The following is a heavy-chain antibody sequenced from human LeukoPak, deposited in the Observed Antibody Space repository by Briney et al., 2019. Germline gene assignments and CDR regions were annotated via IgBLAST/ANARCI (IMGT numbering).Heavy chain of an antibody. Sequence: GGSLRLSCAASGFTVSSNYMSWVRQAPGKGLEWVSVIYSGGSTYYADSVKGRFTVSRDNAKNSLYLQMNSLRAEDTAVYYCARGGSTVVPDYWGQGTLVTVSS. V-gene: IGHV3-66*01. CDR2: IYSGGST. J-gene: IGHJ4*02. CDR3: ARGGSTVVPDY. D-gene: IGHD4-23*01. CDR1: GFTVSSNY.